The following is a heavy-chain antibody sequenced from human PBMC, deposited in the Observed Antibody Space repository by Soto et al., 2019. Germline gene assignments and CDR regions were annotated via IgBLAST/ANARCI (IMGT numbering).Heavy chain of an antibody. CDR2: IYYSGST. D-gene: IGHD3-3*01. V-gene: IGHV4-59*01. CDR3: ARGGSGFWSGPSPYYYYMDV. J-gene: IGHJ6*03. CDR1: GGSISSYY. Sequence: SETLSLTCTVSGGSISSYYWSWIRQPPGKGLEWIGYIYYSGSTNYNPSLKSRVTISVDTSKNQFSLKLSSVTAADTAVYYCARGGSGFWSGPSPYYYYMDVWGKGTTVTVSS.